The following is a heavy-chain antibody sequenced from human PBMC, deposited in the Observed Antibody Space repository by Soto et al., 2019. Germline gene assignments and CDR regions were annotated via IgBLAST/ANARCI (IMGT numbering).Heavy chain of an antibody. J-gene: IGHJ4*02. CDR2: FDPEDGET. CDR3: ATRLIAAAGLGC. CDR1: GYTLTELS. V-gene: IGHV1-24*01. D-gene: IGHD6-13*01. Sequence: ASVKVSCKVSGYTLTELSMHWVRQAPGKGLEWMGGFDPEDGETIYAQKFQGRVTMTEDTSTDTAYMELSSLRSEDTAVYYCATRLIAAAGLGCWGRGTLVTVSS.